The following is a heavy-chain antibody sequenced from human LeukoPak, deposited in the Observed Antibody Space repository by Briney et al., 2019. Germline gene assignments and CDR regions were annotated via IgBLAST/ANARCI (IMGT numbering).Heavy chain of an antibody. Sequence: GGSLRLSCAASGFTFDDYAMHWVRQAPGKGLEWVSGISWNSGSIGYADSVKGRFTISRDNAKNSLYLQMNSLRAEDTAVYYCAKAYGGNPFDYWGQGTLVTVSS. V-gene: IGHV3-9*01. CDR1: GFTFDDYA. J-gene: IGHJ4*02. D-gene: IGHD4-23*01. CDR3: AKAYGGNPFDY. CDR2: ISWNSGSI.